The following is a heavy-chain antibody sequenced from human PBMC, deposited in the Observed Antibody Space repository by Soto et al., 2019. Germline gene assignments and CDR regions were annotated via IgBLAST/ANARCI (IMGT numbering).Heavy chain of an antibody. V-gene: IGHV2-26*01. Sequence: QVTLKESGPVLVKPTETLTLTCTVSGFSLSNARMGVSWIRQPPGKALEWLAHIFSNDEKSYSTSLKSRLTISKDTSNSQVVLTMTNMDPVDTATYYCAQIPSAGYGDYYYYGMDVWGQGTTVTVSS. CDR3: AQIPSAGYGDYYYYGMDV. J-gene: IGHJ6*02. CDR1: GFSLSNARMG. CDR2: IFSNDEK. D-gene: IGHD4-17*01.